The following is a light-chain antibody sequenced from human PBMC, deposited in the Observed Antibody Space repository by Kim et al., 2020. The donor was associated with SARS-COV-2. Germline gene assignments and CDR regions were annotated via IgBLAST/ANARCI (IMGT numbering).Light chain of an antibody. CDR2: EVS. Sequence: GQPVTISCTGTSSDVGGYNYVSWYQQHPGKAPKLLIYEVSTRPSGVPDRFSGSRSGNTASLTVSGLQAEDEADYYCSSYAGSNSVVFGGGTQLTVL. V-gene: IGLV2-8*01. CDR1: SSDVGGYNY. J-gene: IGLJ2*01. CDR3: SSYAGSNSVV.